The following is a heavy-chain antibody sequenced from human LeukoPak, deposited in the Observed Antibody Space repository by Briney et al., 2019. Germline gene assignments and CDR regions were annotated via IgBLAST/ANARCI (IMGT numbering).Heavy chain of an antibody. J-gene: IGHJ5*02. D-gene: IGHD3-10*01. CDR1: GYSFTSYW. Sequence: GESLKSSCKGSGYSFTSYWIGWLRQMPGKGLEWMGIIYPGDSDTRYSPSFQGQVTISADKSISTAYLQWSSLKASDTAMYYCARLQRFTMVRGSWFDPWGQGTLVTVSS. CDR2: IYPGDSDT. CDR3: ARLQRFTMVRGSWFDP. V-gene: IGHV5-51*01.